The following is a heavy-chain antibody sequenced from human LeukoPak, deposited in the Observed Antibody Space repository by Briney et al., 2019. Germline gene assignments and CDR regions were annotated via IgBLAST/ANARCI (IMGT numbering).Heavy chain of an antibody. J-gene: IGHJ5*02. V-gene: IGHV4-59*01. CDR2: IYTGST. Sequence: SETLSLPCSVSDASITSSYWSWIRQTPGKGPEWIGNIYTGSTNYHLSFESRVTVSLDTSKNASSLRLTSVTAADTALCYCARDGYGSGSYGWFDPWGQGTLFTVSS. CDR3: ARDGYGSGSYGWFDP. D-gene: IGHD3-10*01. CDR1: DASITSSY.